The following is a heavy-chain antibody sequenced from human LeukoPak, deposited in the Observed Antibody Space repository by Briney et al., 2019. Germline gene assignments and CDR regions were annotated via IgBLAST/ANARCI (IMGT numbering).Heavy chain of an antibody. V-gene: IGHV3-30*03. D-gene: IGHD6-19*01. CDR1: GFTFSNYA. J-gene: IGHJ4*02. Sequence: GRSLRLSCAASGFTFSNYAMHWVRQAPGKGLEWVTLISYDGSNKYYADSVKGRFTISRDNSKNTLYLQMNSLRAEDTAVYYCATRRYSSGWYGYWGQGTLVTVSS. CDR3: ATRRYSSGWYGY. CDR2: ISYDGSNK.